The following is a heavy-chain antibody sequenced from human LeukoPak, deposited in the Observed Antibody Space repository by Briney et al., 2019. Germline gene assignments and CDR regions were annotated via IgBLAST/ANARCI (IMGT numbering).Heavy chain of an antibody. CDR2: IYYSGNT. Sequence: PSETLCLTCTVSGGSISSSIYYWGWIRQPPGKGLGWIGNIYYSGNTYYNPSLKSRVTISVDTSKNQFSLKLSSVTAADTAVYYCARAPHTLKQNHFDYWGQGTLVTVSS. D-gene: IGHD2/OR15-2a*01. J-gene: IGHJ4*02. V-gene: IGHV4-39*07. CDR3: ARAPHTLKQNHFDY. CDR1: GGSISSSIYY.